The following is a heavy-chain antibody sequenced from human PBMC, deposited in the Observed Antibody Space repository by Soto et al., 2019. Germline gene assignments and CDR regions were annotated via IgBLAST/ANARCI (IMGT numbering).Heavy chain of an antibody. CDR2: MNPNSGNT. Sequence: QVQLVQSGAEVKKPGASVKVSCKASGYTFTSYDINWVRQATGQGLEWMGWMNPNSGNTGYAQKFQGRVTMTRNTSISTGDGGVGSLRSEDTAVYYCARGFHSSGYLYYFDYWGQGTLVIVSS. V-gene: IGHV1-8*01. CDR1: GYTFTSYD. CDR3: ARGFHSSGYLYYFDY. D-gene: IGHD3-22*01. J-gene: IGHJ4*02.